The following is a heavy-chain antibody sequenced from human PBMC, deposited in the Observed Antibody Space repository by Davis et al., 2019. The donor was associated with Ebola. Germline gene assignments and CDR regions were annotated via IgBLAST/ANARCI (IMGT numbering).Heavy chain of an antibody. J-gene: IGHJ6*02. Sequence: AASVKVSCKASGYTFTSYGISWVRQAPGQGLEWMGRIIPILGIANYAQKFQGRVTITADESTSTAYMELSSLRSEDTAVYYCARSTNVGSSWYGGDYYYYGMDVWGQGTTVTVSS. D-gene: IGHD6-13*01. CDR3: ARSTNVGSSWYGGDYYYYGMDV. CDR1: GYTFTSYG. CDR2: IIPILGIA. V-gene: IGHV1-69*04.